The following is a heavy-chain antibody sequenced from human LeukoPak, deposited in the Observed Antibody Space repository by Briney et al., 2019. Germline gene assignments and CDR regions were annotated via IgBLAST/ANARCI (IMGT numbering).Heavy chain of an antibody. CDR2: IYISGST. D-gene: IGHD5-24*01. J-gene: IGHJ4*02. CDR1: GGSISSYY. V-gene: IGHV4-4*07. CDR3: ARHRSGWLQSSFDY. Sequence: SETLSLTCTVSGGSISSYYWSWIRQPAGKGLEWIGRIYISGSTNYNPSLKSRVTISVDTSKNQFSLKLSSVTAADTAVYYCARHRSGWLQSSFDYWGQGTLVTVSS.